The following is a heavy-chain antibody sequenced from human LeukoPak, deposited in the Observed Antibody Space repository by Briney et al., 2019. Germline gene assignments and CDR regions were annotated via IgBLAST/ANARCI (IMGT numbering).Heavy chain of an antibody. D-gene: IGHD1-26*01. CDR1: GYSISSGYY. CDR2: IYHSGST. J-gene: IGHJ3*02. Sequence: KPSETLSLTCTVSGYSISSGYYWGWIRQPPGKGLEWIGSIYHSGSTYYNPSLKSRVTISVDTSKNQFSLKLSSVTAADTAVYYCARPLYSGSRHDAFDIWGQGTMVTVSS. V-gene: IGHV4-38-2*02. CDR3: ARPLYSGSRHDAFDI.